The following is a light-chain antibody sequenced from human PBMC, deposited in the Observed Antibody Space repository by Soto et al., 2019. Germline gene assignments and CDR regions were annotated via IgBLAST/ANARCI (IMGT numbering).Light chain of an antibody. J-gene: IGLJ2*01. CDR1: SSDVGGYNY. CDR2: VVS. V-gene: IGLV2-11*01. CDR3: CSYAGTYTLI. Sequence: QSALTQPRSVSGSPGQSVTISCTGTSSDVGGYNYVSWYQQHPGKAPKVMIYVVSKRPSGVPDRFSGSKSGNMASLTISGLQAGDEADYYCCSYAGTYTLIFGGGTKLTVL.